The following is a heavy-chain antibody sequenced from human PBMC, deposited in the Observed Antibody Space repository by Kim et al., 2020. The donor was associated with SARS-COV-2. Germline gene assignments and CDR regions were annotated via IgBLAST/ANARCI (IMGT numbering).Heavy chain of an antibody. CDR1: GGSISSSSYY. D-gene: IGHD6-19*01. V-gene: IGHV4-39*01. CDR3: ARPYSSGWSFDY. CDR2: IYYSGST. J-gene: IGHJ4*02. Sequence: SETLSLTCTVSGGSISSSSYYWGWIRQPPGKGLEWIGSIYYSGSTYYNPSLKSRVTISVDTSKNQFSLKLSSVTAADTAVYYCARPYSSGWSFDYWGQGTLLTVSS.